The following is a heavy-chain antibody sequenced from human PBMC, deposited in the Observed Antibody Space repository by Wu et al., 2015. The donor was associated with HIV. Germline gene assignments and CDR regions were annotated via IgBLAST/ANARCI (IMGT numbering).Heavy chain of an antibody. CDR3: ARDATPITTEFDY. J-gene: IGHJ4*02. CDR1: GYTFTDYY. Sequence: QVQLVQSGAEVKKPGASVKVSCQASGYTFTDYYIHWVRQAPGHGLEWMAWINPSGGATMYAEAFEGRVTVTTDTSMKTVYMELESLTSGDTAMYFCARDATPITTEFDYWGQGTLITVSS. CDR2: INPSGGAT. D-gene: IGHD4-11*01. V-gene: IGHV1-2*02.